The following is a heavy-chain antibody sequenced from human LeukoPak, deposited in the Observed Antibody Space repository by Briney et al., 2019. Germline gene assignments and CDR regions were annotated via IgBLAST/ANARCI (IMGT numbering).Heavy chain of an antibody. D-gene: IGHD6-19*01. J-gene: IGHJ3*02. CDR2: ISSSSSTI. CDR1: GFTFSSYS. CDR3: ASQQHSSGWYSDDAFDI. Sequence: PGGSLRLSCAASGFTFSSYSMNWVRQAPGKGLEWVSYISSSSSTIYYADSVKGRFTISRDNSKNTLYLQMNSLRAEDTAVYYCASQQHSSGWYSDDAFDIWGQGTMVTVSS. V-gene: IGHV3-48*01.